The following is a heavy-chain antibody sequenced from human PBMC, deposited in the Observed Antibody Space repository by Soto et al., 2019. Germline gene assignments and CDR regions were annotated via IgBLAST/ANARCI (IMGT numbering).Heavy chain of an antibody. CDR1: GFTFSSYW. CDR3: VRTSLVVAAATREDY. V-gene: IGHV3-74*01. J-gene: IGHJ4*02. CDR2: INIDGSST. Sequence: EVQLVESGGGLVQPGGSLRLSCAASGFTFSSYWMHWVRQAPGKGLVWVSRINIDGSSTSYADSVKGRFTISRDNAMNTLYLQMNSLRAEDTAVYYCVRTSLVVAAATREDYWGQGTLVTVSS. D-gene: IGHD2-15*01.